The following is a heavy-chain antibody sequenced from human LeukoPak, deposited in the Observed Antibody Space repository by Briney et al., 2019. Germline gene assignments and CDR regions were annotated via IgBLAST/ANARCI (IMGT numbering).Heavy chain of an antibody. CDR3: ARYGDYDY. CDR1: GFTFSSYG. CDR2: INHSGST. J-gene: IGHJ4*02. Sequence: SLRLSCAASGFTFSSYGMHWVRQAPGKGLEWIGEINHSGSTNYNPSLKSRVTISVDTSKNQFSLKLSSVTAADTAVYYCARYGDYDYWGQGTLVTVSS. V-gene: IGHV4-34*01. D-gene: IGHD4-17*01.